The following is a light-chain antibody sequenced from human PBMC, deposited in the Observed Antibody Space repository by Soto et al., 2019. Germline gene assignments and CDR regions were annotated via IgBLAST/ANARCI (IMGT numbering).Light chain of an antibody. Sequence: EIVMTQSPDTLSVSPGDRATLSCRASQTVSTNLAWYQQKPGQAPRLLIYGASTRATGVPDRFSGSGSRTEFTLTISSLQSEDFAVYYCQQYNSWPPFTFGQGTKVEIK. CDR2: GAS. V-gene: IGKV3-15*01. CDR3: QQYNSWPPFT. J-gene: IGKJ1*01. CDR1: QTVSTN.